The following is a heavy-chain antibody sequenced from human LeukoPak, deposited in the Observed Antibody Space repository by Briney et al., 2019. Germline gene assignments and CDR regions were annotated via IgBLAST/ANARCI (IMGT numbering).Heavy chain of an antibody. CDR2: ISSSSSYI. J-gene: IGHJ3*02. D-gene: IGHD7-27*01. CDR3: AITLGLSDAFDI. Sequence: GGSLRLSCAASGFTFGSYSMNWVRQAPGKGLEWVSSISSSSSYIYCADSVKGRFTISRDNAKNSLYLQMNSLRAEDTAVYYCAITLGLSDAFDIWGQGTMVTVSS. V-gene: IGHV3-21*01. CDR1: GFTFGSYS.